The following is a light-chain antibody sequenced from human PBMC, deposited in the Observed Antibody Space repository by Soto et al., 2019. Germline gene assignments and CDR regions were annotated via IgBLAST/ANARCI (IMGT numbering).Light chain of an antibody. J-gene: IGLJ3*02. CDR2: DVR. Sequence: QSVLTQPRSVSGSPGQSVTISCTGTSSDVGAYNYVSWYQQHPGKAPKLMIFDVRERPSGVPDRFFGSKFGNTASLAISGLQAEDEAEYFCCSYAGSYSWVFGGGTKLTVL. V-gene: IGLV2-11*01. CDR3: CSYAGSYSWV. CDR1: SSDVGAYNY.